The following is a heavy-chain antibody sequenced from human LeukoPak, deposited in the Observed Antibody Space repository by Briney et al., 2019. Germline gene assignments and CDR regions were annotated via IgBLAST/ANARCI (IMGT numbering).Heavy chain of an antibody. J-gene: IGHJ6*02. CDR2: ISWNSGGI. Sequence: PGGSLRLSCAAFGFTFDDYAMHWVRQAPGKGLEWVSGISWNSGGIGYADPVKGRFTISRDNARNSLYLEMNSLRTEDTALYYCAKEAVVVIARGAGMDVWGQGTTVTVSS. V-gene: IGHV3-9*01. CDR1: GFTFDDYA. CDR3: AKEAVVVIARGAGMDV. D-gene: IGHD2-21*01.